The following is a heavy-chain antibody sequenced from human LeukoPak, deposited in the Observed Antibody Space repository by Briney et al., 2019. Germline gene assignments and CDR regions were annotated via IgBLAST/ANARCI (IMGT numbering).Heavy chain of an antibody. CDR2: IYYSGST. CDR3: ARHVYTISSFDY. V-gene: IGHV4-39*01. D-gene: IGHD3-3*01. J-gene: IGHJ4*02. Sequence: SETLSLTCAVSGSSISSSSYYCGWIRQPPGKGLEWIGSIYYSGSTYYNPSLKSRVTISVDTSKNQFSLKLSSVTAADTAVYYCARHVYTISSFDYWGQVTLVTVSS. CDR1: GSSISSSSYY.